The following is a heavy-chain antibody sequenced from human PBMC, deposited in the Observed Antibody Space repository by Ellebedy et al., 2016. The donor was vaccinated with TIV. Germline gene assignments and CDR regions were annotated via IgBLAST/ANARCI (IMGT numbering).Heavy chain of an antibody. CDR3: ARDTGRIAAAGLDF. J-gene: IGHJ4*02. CDR1: GYTFSDYD. CDR2: IKPSGGTT. D-gene: IGHD6-25*01. Sequence: AASVKVSCTASGYTFSDYDIEWVRQASGQGLEWMGIIKPSGGTTTYAQKLQGRVTMTRDPSTSTVSMELPRLRSEDTAMYYCARDTGRIAAAGLDFWGQGTLVTVSS. V-gene: IGHV1-46*04.